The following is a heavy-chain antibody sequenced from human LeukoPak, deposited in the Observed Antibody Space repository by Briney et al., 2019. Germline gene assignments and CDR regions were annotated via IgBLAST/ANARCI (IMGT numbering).Heavy chain of an antibody. Sequence: GALVKVSCKASGYTFTGYYMHWVRQAPGQGLEWMGWINPNSGGTNYAQKFQGRVTMTRDTSISTAYMELSRLRSDDTAVYYCARVHGGKDHTGNWFDPWGQGTLDTVSS. J-gene: IGHJ5*02. CDR3: ARVHGGKDHTGNWFDP. CDR1: GYTFTGYY. D-gene: IGHD4-23*01. V-gene: IGHV1-2*02. CDR2: INPNSGGT.